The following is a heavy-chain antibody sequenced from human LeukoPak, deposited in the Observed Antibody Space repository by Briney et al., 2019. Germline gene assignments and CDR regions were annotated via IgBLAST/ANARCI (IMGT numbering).Heavy chain of an antibody. CDR1: GGTFGSYA. CDR3: ARSADILTGYYD. D-gene: IGHD3-9*01. Sequence: ASVKVSCKASGGTFGSYAISWVRQAPGQGLEWMGGIIPIFGTANYAQKFQGRVTITADESTSTAYMELSSLRSEDTAVYYCARSADILTGYYDWGQGTLVTVSS. CDR2: IIPIFGTA. V-gene: IGHV1-69*13. J-gene: IGHJ4*02.